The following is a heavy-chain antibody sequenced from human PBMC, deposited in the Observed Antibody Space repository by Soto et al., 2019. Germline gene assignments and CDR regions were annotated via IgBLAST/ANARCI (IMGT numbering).Heavy chain of an antibody. D-gene: IGHD3-16*02. CDR1: GFTFSSYW. Sequence: PGGSLRLSCAASGFTFSSYWMHWVRQVPEKGLVWVSRINSDGSITNYADAVKGRFTISRDNVKNTLYLQMNSLRAEDTAVYYCVRYSRGVRGSYPIDDWGQATLVTV. J-gene: IGHJ4*02. CDR3: VRYSRGVRGSYPIDD. CDR2: INSDGSIT. V-gene: IGHV3-74*01.